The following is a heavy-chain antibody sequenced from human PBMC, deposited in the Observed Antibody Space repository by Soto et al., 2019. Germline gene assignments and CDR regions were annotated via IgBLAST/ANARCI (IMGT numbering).Heavy chain of an antibody. CDR2: MSYDGSKK. V-gene: IGHV3-30*18. J-gene: IGHJ6*03. Sequence: QVQLVESGGGVVQPGRSLRLSCVGSGFSFSSYDMNWVRQAPGTGLEWVALMSYDGSKKYYGDSVRGRVTISRDNSKNTLYLQMDHVRPEYTAIYYCAKDLKPGSRWSLGGVEHCMDVWCRGTTVSVSS. D-gene: IGHD3-16*01. CDR3: AKDLKPGSRWSLGGVEHCMDV. CDR1: GFSFSSYD.